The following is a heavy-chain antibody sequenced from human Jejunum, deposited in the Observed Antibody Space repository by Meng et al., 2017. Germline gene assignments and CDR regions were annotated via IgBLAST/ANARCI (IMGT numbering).Heavy chain of an antibody. CDR3: ASTPDFGSGAFYTVYWFVR. D-gene: IGHD3-10*01. J-gene: IGHJ5*02. Sequence: PGLALVKPSETLPPTCTVFGASISCNFRTCIRQPAGRGLEWLGPLDTNGTTNYNPSLKNRVSMSVDSSKHPVRLKLTSVTAADTAVYYCASTPDFGSGAFYTVYWFVRWGQETLVTVSS. V-gene: IGHV4-4*07. CDR1: GASISCNF. CDR2: LDTNGTT.